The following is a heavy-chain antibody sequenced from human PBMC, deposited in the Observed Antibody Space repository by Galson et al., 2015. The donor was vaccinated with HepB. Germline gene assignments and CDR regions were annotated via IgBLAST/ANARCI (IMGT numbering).Heavy chain of an antibody. CDR2: ISSSSSYT. Sequence: SLRLSCAASGFTFSDYYMSWIRQAPGKGLEWVSYISSSSSYTNYADSVKGRFTISRDNAKNSLYLQMNSLRAEDTAVYYCARVQHYYDSSGYPDVWGQGTTVTVSS. V-gene: IGHV3-11*03. CDR1: GFTFSDYY. CDR3: ARVQHYYDSSGYPDV. J-gene: IGHJ6*02. D-gene: IGHD3-22*01.